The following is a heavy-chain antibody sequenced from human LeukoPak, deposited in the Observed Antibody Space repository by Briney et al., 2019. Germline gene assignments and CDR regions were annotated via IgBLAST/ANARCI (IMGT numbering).Heavy chain of an antibody. D-gene: IGHD3-3*01. CDR1: GFTFSSYS. CDR2: ISSSSSYI. CDR3: AREQGGYYDFRSGSGNYYYYGMDV. V-gene: IGHV3-21*01. J-gene: IGHJ6*02. Sequence: AGGSLRLSCAASGFTFSSYSMNWVRQAPGKGLEWVSSISSSSSYIYYADSVKGRFTISRDNAKNSLYLQMNSLRAEDTAVYYCAREQGGYYDFRSGSGNYYYYGMDVWGQGTTVTVSS.